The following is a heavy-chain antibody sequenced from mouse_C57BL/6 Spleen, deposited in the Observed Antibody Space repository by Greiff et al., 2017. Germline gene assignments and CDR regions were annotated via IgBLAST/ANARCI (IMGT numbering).Heavy chain of an antibody. CDR3: ARSIYSNYAMDY. CDR1: GYTFTDYY. J-gene: IGHJ4*01. CDR2: IYPESGNT. D-gene: IGHD2-5*01. Sequence: VKVVESGAELVRPGASVKLSCKASGYTFTDYYINWVKQRPGQGLEWIARIYPESGNTYYNEKFKGKATLTAEKSSSTAYMQLSSLTSEDSAVYFCARSIYSNYAMDYWGQGTSVTVSS. V-gene: IGHV1-76*01.